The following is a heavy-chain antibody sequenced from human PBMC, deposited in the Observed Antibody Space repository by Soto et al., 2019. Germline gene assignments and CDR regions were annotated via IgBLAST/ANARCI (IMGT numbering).Heavy chain of an antibody. D-gene: IGHD2-21*01. CDR1: GFTFSSYA. CDR2: ISYDGSNK. Sequence: QVQLVESGGGVVQPERSLRLSCAASGFTFSSYAMHWVRQAPGKGLEWVAVISYDGSNKYYADSVKGRFTISRDNSKNTLYLQMNSLRAEDTAVYYCARKAYCGGDCYGYWGQGTLVTVSS. V-gene: IGHV3-30-3*01. J-gene: IGHJ4*02. CDR3: ARKAYCGGDCYGY.